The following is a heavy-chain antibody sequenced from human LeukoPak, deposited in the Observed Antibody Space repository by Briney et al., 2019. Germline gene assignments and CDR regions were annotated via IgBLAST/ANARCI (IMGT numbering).Heavy chain of an antibody. V-gene: IGHV3-33*06. CDR2: IWYDGTNK. CDR1: GFSLSGYW. J-gene: IGHJ5*01. CDR3: AKDRGSYSTTADS. Sequence: GGSLRLSCAASGFSLSGYWMTWVRQAPGKGLEWVAVIWYDGTNKYYGDSVKGRFTISRDNSKNTLYLQMNSLRAEDTAAYYCAKDRGSYSTTADSWGQGTLVTVSS. D-gene: IGHD1-26*01.